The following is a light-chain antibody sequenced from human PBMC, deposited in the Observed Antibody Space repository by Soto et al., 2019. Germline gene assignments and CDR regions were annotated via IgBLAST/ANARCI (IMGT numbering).Light chain of an antibody. Sequence: QSALTQPPSASGSPGQSVTISCTGTSRDVGAYNYVSWYQQHAGKAPKLVIYEVTKRPSGVPDRFSGSKSANTASLTVSGLQAEDEADYYCSSFASSNTWVFVGGTKLTVL. CDR2: EVT. CDR1: SRDVGAYNY. V-gene: IGLV2-8*01. J-gene: IGLJ3*02. CDR3: SSFASSNTWV.